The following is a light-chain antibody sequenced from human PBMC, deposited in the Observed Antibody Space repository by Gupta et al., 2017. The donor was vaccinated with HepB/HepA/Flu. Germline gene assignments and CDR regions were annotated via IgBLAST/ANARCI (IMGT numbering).Light chain of an antibody. J-gene: IGKJ5*01. CDR2: GAS. CDR3: QHYATSPPIT. Sequence: EIVLTQSPGTLSLPPGERATLSCRASQSVSSTYLAWYQQQSGQAPRLLIYGASSRATGIPDRFSGSGSGTDFTLTISRLEPEDFAVYYCQHYATSPPITFGQGTRLDIK. CDR1: QSVSSTY. V-gene: IGKV3-20*01.